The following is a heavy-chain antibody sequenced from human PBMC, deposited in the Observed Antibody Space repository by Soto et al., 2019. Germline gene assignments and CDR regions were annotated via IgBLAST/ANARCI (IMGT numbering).Heavy chain of an antibody. CDR2: IYYSGST. D-gene: IGHD3-16*01. CDR1: GGSISSYY. Sequence: TLSLTCTVSGGSISSYYWSWIRQPPGKGLEWSGYIYYSGSTNYNPSLKSRVTISVDTSKNQFSLKLSSVTAADTAVYYCAAVGERVGGNWFDPGGQGTQVTVSS. CDR3: AAVGERVGGNWFDP. V-gene: IGHV4-59*01. J-gene: IGHJ5*02.